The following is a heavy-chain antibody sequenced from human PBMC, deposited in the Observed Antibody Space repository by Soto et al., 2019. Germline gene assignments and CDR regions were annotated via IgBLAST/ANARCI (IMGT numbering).Heavy chain of an antibody. J-gene: IGHJ4*02. V-gene: IGHV4-59*01. CDR2: VYHTGAT. CDR3: ARGGNRYSNVASGVGGFDF. D-gene: IGHD5-12*01. Sequence: SETLSLTWTVSGASISSSYWSWIRQSPEGGLEWIAYVYHTGATNYNPSLKSRVTISLDTSKGQFSLNLTSLTTADTAVYFCARGGNRYSNVASGVGGFDFWGQGSLVTVSS. CDR1: GASISSSY.